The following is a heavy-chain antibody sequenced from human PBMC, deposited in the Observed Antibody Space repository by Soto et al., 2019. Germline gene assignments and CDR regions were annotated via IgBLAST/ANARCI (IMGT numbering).Heavy chain of an antibody. Sequence: PSDTLSLTCTVSGGSISSSSYYWGGILHPPGKGLEWIGSIYYSGSTYYNPSLKSRVTISVDTSKNQFSLKLSSVTAADTAVYYCARHRYYDILTGREYYYYMDVWGKGTTVTVPS. CDR1: GGSISSSSYY. V-gene: IGHV4-39*01. J-gene: IGHJ6*03. D-gene: IGHD3-9*01. CDR2: IYYSGST. CDR3: ARHRYYDILTGREYYYYMDV.